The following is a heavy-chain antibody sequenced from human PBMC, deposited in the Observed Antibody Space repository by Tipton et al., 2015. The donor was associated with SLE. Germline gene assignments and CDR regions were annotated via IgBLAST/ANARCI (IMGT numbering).Heavy chain of an antibody. V-gene: IGHV4-39*07. Sequence: TLSLTCTVSGGSITSSGFYWGWFRQPPGKGLVWVGSIDYSGGTYYTPSLKSQLTISVDTSENQFSLKLNSVTAADTAFYSCARRSSVYAPDCWGQGTLVTASS. CDR1: GGSITSSGFY. D-gene: IGHD5/OR15-5a*01. J-gene: IGHJ4*02. CDR3: ARRSSVYAPDC. CDR2: IDYSGGT.